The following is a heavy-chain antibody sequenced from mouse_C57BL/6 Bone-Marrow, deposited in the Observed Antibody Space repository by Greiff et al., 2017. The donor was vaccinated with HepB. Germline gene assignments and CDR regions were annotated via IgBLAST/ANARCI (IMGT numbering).Heavy chain of an antibody. Sequence: VQVVESGPGLVAPSQSLSITCTVSGFSLTSYGLHWVRQPPGKGLEWLVVIWSDGSTTYNSALKSRLSRSKDNSKRQVFLKMNSLQTDDTAKYYCARRGRVDIYAMDYWGQVTSVTVSS. J-gene: IGHJ4*01. CDR3: ARRGRVDIYAMDY. V-gene: IGHV2-6*03. CDR1: GFSLTSYG. CDR2: IWSDGST.